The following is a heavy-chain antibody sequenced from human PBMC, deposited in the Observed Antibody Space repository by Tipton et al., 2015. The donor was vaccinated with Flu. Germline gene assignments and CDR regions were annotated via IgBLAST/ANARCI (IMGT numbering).Heavy chain of an antibody. CDR2: LWYDGGNV. Sequence: QLVQSGGAVVQPGRSLRLSCAASGFTFGSYGMHWVRQAPGKGLEWVAYLWYDGGNVHYGDSVKGRFTISRDNSKNTVYLQMTSLRVEDTAAYFCAREGPSDYGMDVWGQGTSVTVSS. CDR1: GFTFGSYG. CDR3: AREGPSDYGMDV. J-gene: IGHJ6*02. V-gene: IGHV3-33*01.